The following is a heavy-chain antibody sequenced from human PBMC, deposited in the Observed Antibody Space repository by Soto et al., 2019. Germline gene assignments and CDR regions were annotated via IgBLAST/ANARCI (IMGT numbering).Heavy chain of an antibody. V-gene: IGHV4-30-4*01. CDR2: IFYSGTT. J-gene: IGHJ6*02. CDR1: GASISSGNFY. D-gene: IGHD3-10*01. CDR3: ARESEWFGEFNYYYSRVDL. Sequence: QVQLQESGPGLVKPSQTLSLPCTVSGASISSGNFYWTWIRQPPGKGLEWIGYIFYSGTTYYNPYLECRATRWIHTSKNHFSPKLQSVATADTAVDYCARESEWFGEFNYYYSRVDLWGQGTTVTVSS.